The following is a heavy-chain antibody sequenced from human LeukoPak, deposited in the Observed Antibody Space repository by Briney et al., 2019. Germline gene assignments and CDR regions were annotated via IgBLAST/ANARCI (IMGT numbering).Heavy chain of an antibody. CDR1: GFSFSSYG. D-gene: IGHD4-17*01. Sequence: GGSLRLSCAISGFSFSSYGMHWVRQAPGKGLEWVAVISYDGSNKCHADSVKGRFTISRDNPKSSLFLQMNSLRAEDTAVYYCAKDLRPQIPYGESPRGTAPMGHWGQGTLVTVSS. CDR2: ISYDGSNK. CDR3: AKDLRPQIPYGESPRGTAPMGH. V-gene: IGHV3-30*18. J-gene: IGHJ4*02.